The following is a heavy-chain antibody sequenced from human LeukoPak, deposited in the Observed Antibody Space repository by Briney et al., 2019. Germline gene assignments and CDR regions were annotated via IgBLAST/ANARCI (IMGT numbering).Heavy chain of an antibody. Sequence: ASVKVSCKASGGTFSSYAISWVRQAPGQGLEWMGGIIPILGIANYAQKFQGRVTITADKSTCTAYMELSSLRSEDTAVYYCASTVVVAAPFDYWGQGTLVTVSS. V-gene: IGHV1-69*10. CDR2: IIPILGIA. D-gene: IGHD2-15*01. CDR3: ASTVVVAAPFDY. CDR1: GGTFSSYA. J-gene: IGHJ4*02.